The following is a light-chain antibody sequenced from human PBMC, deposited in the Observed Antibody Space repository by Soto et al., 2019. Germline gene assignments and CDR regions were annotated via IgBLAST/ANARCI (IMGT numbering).Light chain of an antibody. Sequence: DIQMTQSPSTLSASVGDRVTITCRASQSISSWLAWYQQKPGKAPKLLIYDASSLESGVPSRFSGSGSGTEFTLTISSLQSDDFATYYCQQYNSWWTFGQGTKVEIK. CDR2: DAS. J-gene: IGKJ1*01. CDR1: QSISSW. CDR3: QQYNSWWT. V-gene: IGKV1-5*01.